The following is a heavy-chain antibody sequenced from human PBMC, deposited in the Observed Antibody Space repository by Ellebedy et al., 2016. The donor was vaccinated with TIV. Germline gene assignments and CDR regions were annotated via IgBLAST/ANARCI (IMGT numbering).Heavy chain of an antibody. CDR2: INHSGST. CDR3: ARGRDIWFGDLNWFDP. V-gene: IGHV4-34*01. CDR1: GGSFSGYY. D-gene: IGHD3-10*01. J-gene: IGHJ5*02. Sequence: SETLSLTCAVYGGSFSGYYWSWIRQPPGKGLEWIGEINHSGSTNYNPSLKSRVTISVDTSKNQFSLKLSSVTAADTAVYYCARGRDIWFGDLNWFDPWGQGTLVTVSS.